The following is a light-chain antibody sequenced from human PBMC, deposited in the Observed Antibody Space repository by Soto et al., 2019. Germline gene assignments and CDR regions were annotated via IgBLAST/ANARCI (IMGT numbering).Light chain of an antibody. Sequence: DIQMTQSPSTLSASVGDRVNITCRASQSISSWLAWYQQKPGKAPKLLIYKASSLESGVPSRFSGSGSGTEFTLTISSLQPDDFATYYCQQYNSSPTFGQGTKVEIK. CDR1: QSISSW. V-gene: IGKV1-5*03. CDR2: KAS. CDR3: QQYNSSPT. J-gene: IGKJ1*01.